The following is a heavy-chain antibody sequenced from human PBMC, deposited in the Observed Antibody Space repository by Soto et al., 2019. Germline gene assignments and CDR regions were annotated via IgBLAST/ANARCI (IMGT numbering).Heavy chain of an antibody. CDR2: INADNGNT. V-gene: IGHV1-3*01. J-gene: IGHJ3*02. Sequence: ASVKLSCKASGYTFTSYAMHWVRQAPGQRLEWMGWINADNGNTKYSQKFQGRVTMTEDTSTDTAYMELSSLRSEDTAVYYCATSPRGMAVFDIWGQGTMVTVSS. CDR3: ATSPRGMAVFDI. D-gene: IGHD6-19*01. CDR1: GYTFTSYA.